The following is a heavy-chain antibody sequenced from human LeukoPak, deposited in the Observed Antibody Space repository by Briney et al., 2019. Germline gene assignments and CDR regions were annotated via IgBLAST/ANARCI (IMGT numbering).Heavy chain of an antibody. CDR1: GFTFSSYG. D-gene: IGHD3-22*01. Sequence: GGSLRLSCAASGFTFSSYGMHWVRQAPGKGLEWVAVIWYDGSNKYYADSVKGRFTISRDNSKNTLYLQMNSLRAEDTAVYYCARIKGIVVGGHGAFDIWGKGTRVTVSS. V-gene: IGHV3-33*01. CDR2: IWYDGSNK. J-gene: IGHJ3*02. CDR3: ARIKGIVVGGHGAFDI.